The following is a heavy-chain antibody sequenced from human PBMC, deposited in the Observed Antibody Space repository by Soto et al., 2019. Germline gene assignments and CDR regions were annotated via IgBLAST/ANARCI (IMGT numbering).Heavy chain of an antibody. CDR2: ISYDGSNK. Sequence: GSLGVSCAASILTCSSYAVHWARQAPGKGLEWVAVISYDGSNKYYADSVKGRFTISRDNSKNTLYLQMNSLRAEDTAVYYCARDRLELRAFDIWGQGTMVTVS. D-gene: IGHD1-7*01. CDR1: ILTCSSYA. J-gene: IGHJ3*02. V-gene: IGHV3-30-3*01. CDR3: ARDRLELRAFDI.